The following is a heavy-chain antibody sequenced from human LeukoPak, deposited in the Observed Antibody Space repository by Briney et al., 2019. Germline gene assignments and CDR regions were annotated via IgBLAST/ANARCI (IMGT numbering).Heavy chain of an antibody. CDR2: MYYSGST. CDR1: GGSISSGDYH. V-gene: IGHV4-30-4*01. CDR3: ARPYYYDSRIDP. J-gene: IGHJ5*02. D-gene: IGHD3-22*01. Sequence: SETLSLTCTVSGGSISSGDYHWSWIRQPPGKGLEWIAYMYYSGSTYYNPSLKSRVTMSADTSKNQLSLKLSSVTAADTAVYYCARPYYYDSRIDPWGQGILVTVSS.